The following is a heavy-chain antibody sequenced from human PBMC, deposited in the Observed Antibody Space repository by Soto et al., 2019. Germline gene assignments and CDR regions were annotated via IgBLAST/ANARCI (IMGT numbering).Heavy chain of an antibody. CDR2: FDPEDGET. J-gene: IGHJ6*02. CDR3: ATDHGARLPLYYYYYGMDV. D-gene: IGHD2-15*01. Sequence: ASVKVSCKASGYTFTSYYMHWVRQAPGKGLEWMGGFDPEDGETIYAQKFQGRVTMTEDTSTDTAYMELSSLRSEDTAVYYCATDHGARLPLYYYYYGMDVWGQGTTVTVSS. CDR1: GYTFTSYY. V-gene: IGHV1-24*01.